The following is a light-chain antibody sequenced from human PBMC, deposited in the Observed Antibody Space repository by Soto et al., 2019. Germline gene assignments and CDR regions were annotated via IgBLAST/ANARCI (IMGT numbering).Light chain of an antibody. CDR2: DAS. V-gene: IGKV3-20*01. CDR3: QQYGSSPLT. Sequence: EIVLTQSPDNLSLSPGERATLSCRASQSVRRNYLAWYQQKPGQAPRFLIYDASSRATGIPDRFSGSGSGTDFTLTISRLEPEDFAVYYCQQYGSSPLTFGGGTKVEIK. J-gene: IGKJ4*01. CDR1: QSVRRNY.